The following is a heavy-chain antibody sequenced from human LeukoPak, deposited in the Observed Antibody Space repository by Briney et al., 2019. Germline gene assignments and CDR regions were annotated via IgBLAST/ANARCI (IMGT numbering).Heavy chain of an antibody. Sequence: PSETLSLTCAVSGYSISCGYYWGWIRQPPGKGLEWIGSIYHSGSTYYNPSLKSRVTISVDTSKNQFSLKLSSVTAADTAVYYCARLNWGNLDYWGQGTLVTVSS. D-gene: IGHD7-27*01. V-gene: IGHV4-38-2*01. J-gene: IGHJ4*02. CDR3: ARLNWGNLDY. CDR1: GYSISCGYY. CDR2: IYHSGST.